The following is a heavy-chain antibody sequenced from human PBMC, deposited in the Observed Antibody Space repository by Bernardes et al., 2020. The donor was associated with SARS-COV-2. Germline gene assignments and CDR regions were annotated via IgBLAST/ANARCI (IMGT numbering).Heavy chain of an antibody. CDR1: GYTFSGYF. V-gene: IGHV1-2*06. J-gene: IGHJ5*02. D-gene: IGHD3-10*01. CDR2: INPSSGET. Sequence: ASVKVSCKASGYTFSGYFTYWVRQAPGQGLEWMGRINPSSGETYYSQKFQGRVTMTSDTSISTAYLELSTLTSDDTAIYYCARRGSGGNWCDPWGQGTLVTVSS. CDR3: ARRGSGGNWCDP.